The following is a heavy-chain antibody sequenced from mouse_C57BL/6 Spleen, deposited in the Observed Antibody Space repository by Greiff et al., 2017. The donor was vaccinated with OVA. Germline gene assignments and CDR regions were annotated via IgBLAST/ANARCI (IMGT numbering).Heavy chain of an antibody. CDR2: ISSDGDYI. CDR1: GFTFSSYA. CDR3: TSHWDEAD. D-gene: IGHD4-1*01. V-gene: IGHV5-9-1*02. Sequence: EVKVVESGEGLVKPGGSLKLSCAASGFTFSSYAMSWVRQTPEKRLEWVAYISSDGDYIYYADTVMGRFTISIDKARNTLYLQRSSLKSEDTAMYYSTSHWDEADWGTGTLVTVST. J-gene: IGHJ3*01.